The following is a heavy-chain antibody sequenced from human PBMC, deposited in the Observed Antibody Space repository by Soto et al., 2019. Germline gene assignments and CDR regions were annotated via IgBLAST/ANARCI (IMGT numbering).Heavy chain of an antibody. J-gene: IGHJ6*03. V-gene: IGHV4-34*01. D-gene: IGHD2-2*02. CDR3: ALVVTAAIDYYYMDV. CDR2: INHSGST. Sequence: PSETLSLTCAVYGGSFSGYYWSWIRQPPGKGLEWIGEINHSGSTNYNPSLKSRVTISVDTSKNQFSLKLSSVTAADTAVYYCALVVTAAIDYYYMDVWGKGTTVTVSS. CDR1: GGSFSGYY.